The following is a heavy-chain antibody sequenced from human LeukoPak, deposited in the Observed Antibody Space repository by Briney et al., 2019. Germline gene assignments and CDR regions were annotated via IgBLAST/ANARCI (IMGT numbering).Heavy chain of an antibody. CDR3: TRDADKYSSGF. CDR1: GDSIRSSNYY. V-gene: IGHV4-39*07. CDR2: IYYSGTT. D-gene: IGHD6-19*01. Sequence: PSETLSLTCSVSGDSIRSSNYYWGWIRQPPGKGLEWIGSIYYSGTTYYNPSLKSRVTISVDMSKNQFSLRLSSVTAADTAVYYCTRDADKYSSGFWGQGTLVTVSS. J-gene: IGHJ4*02.